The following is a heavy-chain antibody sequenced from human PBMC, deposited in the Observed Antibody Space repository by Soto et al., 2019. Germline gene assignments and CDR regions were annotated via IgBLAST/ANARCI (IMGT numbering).Heavy chain of an antibody. D-gene: IGHD6-19*01. CDR3: ARAQTYSSGWYTWFDP. J-gene: IGHJ5*02. Sequence: QVQLQESGPGLVKPSGTLSLTCAVSGGSISSSNWWSWVRQPPGKGLEWIGEIYHSGNTNYNPSPKSRVTISVDKSKNQFSLKLSSVTAADTAVYYCARAQTYSSGWYTWFDPWGQGTLVTVSS. CDR1: GGSISSSNW. V-gene: IGHV4-4*02. CDR2: IYHSGNT.